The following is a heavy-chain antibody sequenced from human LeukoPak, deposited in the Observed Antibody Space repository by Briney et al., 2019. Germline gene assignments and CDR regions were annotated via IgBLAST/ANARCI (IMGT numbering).Heavy chain of an antibody. CDR1: GFTFSSYE. J-gene: IGHJ4*02. Sequence: PGGSLRLSCAAPGFTFSSYEMNWVRQAPGKGLEWVSYISSRGSTIYYAGSVKGRFTISRDNAKNSLYLQMNSLRAEDTAVYYCARDPVLLRFDYWGQGTLVTVSS. D-gene: IGHD2-21*02. CDR3: ARDPVLLRFDY. CDR2: ISSRGSTI. V-gene: IGHV3-48*03.